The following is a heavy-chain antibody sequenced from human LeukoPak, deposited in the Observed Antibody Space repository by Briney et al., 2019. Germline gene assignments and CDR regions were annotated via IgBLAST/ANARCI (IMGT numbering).Heavy chain of an antibody. D-gene: IGHD3-16*01. CDR1: GYAFGIYG. Sequence: ASVKVSCEASGYAFGIYGISWARQAPGQGLEWMAWISPYNGYTNYAQNLQARVTLTTDTSTSTAYMEMFSLRSDDTAVYYCVRDGGSESPTRDYWGQGTLVTVSS. J-gene: IGHJ4*02. V-gene: IGHV1-18*01. CDR2: ISPYNGYT. CDR3: VRDGGSESPTRDY.